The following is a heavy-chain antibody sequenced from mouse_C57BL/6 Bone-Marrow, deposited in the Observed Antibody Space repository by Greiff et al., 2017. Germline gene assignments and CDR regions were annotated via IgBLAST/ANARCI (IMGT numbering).Heavy chain of an antibody. V-gene: IGHV1-55*01. CDR3: ARSGPLGRSFDY. CDR2: IYPTSGRT. Sequence: QVQLQQPGAELVKPGASVKMSCKASGYTFTSYWITWVKQRPGKGLEWIGDIYPTSGRTNYNEKFKSKAILTVDTSSNTSYMQLSSLTSEDSAVFYWARSGPLGRSFDYWGQGTTLTVSS. CDR1: GYTFTSYW. D-gene: IGHD4-1*01. J-gene: IGHJ2*01.